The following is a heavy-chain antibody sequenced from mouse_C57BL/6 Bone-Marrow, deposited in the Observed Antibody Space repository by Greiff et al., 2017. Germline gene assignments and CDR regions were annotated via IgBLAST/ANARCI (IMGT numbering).Heavy chain of an antibody. Sequence: VQLQQSGPGLVQPSQSLSITCTVSGFSLTSYGVHWVRQSPGKGLEWLGVIWSGGSTDYNAAFISRLSISKDNSKSQVFIKMNSLQADDTAIYYCARRGLLHWFAYWGQGTLVTVSA. J-gene: IGHJ3*01. CDR2: IWSGGST. CDR1: GFSLTSYG. CDR3: ARRGLLHWFAY. D-gene: IGHD2-3*01. V-gene: IGHV2-2*01.